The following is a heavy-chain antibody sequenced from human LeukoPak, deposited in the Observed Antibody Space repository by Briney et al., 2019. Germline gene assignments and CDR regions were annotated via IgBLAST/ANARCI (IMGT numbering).Heavy chain of an antibody. CDR2: IKQDGSEK. J-gene: IGHJ4*02. D-gene: IGHD6-13*01. Sequence: GGSLRLXCAASGFTFSSYWMSWVRQAPGKGLEWVANIKQDGSEKYYLDSVKGRFTISRDNAKNSLYLQMNSLRAEDTAVYFCTREAAAGIDYWGQGTLVTASS. V-gene: IGHV3-7*01. CDR1: GFTFSSYW. CDR3: TREAAAGIDY.